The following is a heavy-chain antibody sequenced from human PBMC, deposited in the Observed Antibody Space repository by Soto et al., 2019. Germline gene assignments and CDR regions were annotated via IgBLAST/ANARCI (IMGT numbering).Heavy chain of an antibody. J-gene: IGHJ3*02. CDR3: ARDKDSSGYHVNAFDI. V-gene: IGHV3-21*01. CDR2: ISSSSSYI. Sequence: GGSLRLSCAASGFTFSSYSMNWVRQAPGKGLEWVSSISSSSSYIYYADSVKGRFTISRDNAKNSLYLQMNSLRAEDTAVYYCARDKDSSGYHVNAFDIWGQGTMVTVSS. CDR1: GFTFSSYS. D-gene: IGHD3-22*01.